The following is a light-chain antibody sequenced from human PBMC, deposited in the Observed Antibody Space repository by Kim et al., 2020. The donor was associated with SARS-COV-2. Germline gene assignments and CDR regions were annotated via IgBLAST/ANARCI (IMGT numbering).Light chain of an antibody. Sequence: QSALTQPPSASGSPGQLVTISCTGTSSDVGGYNYVSWYQQHPGKAPKLMIYEVSKRPSGVPDRFSGSKSGNTASLTVSGLQAEDEADYYCSSYAGSNNLGVFGGGTQLTVL. CDR3: SSYAGSNNLGV. J-gene: IGLJ3*02. V-gene: IGLV2-8*01. CDR1: SSDVGGYNY. CDR2: EVS.